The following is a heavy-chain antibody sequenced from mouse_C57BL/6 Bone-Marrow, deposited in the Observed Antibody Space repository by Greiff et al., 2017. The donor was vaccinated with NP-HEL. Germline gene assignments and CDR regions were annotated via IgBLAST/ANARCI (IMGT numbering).Heavy chain of an antibody. CDR2: IYPSDSET. CDR1: GYTFTSYW. D-gene: IGHD2-3*01. J-gene: IGHJ4*01. Sequence: QVQLQQPGAELVRPGSSVKLSCKASGYTFTSYWLDWVKQRPGQGLEWIGNIYPSDSETHYNQQFKDKATLTVDKSSSTAYMQLSSLTSEDSAVYYCARWDDGYRYAMDYWGQGTSVTVSS. CDR3: ARWDDGYRYAMDY. V-gene: IGHV1-61*01.